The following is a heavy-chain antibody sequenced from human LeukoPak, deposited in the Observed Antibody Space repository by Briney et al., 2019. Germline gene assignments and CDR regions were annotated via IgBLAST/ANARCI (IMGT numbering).Heavy chain of an antibody. J-gene: IGHJ3*02. Sequence: SQTLSLTCTVSGGSISSGGYYWSWIRQHPGKGLVWIGYIYYSGSTYYNPSLKSRVTISVDTSKNQFSLKLSSVTAADTAVYYCARGYRFCGGDCSGGAFDIWGQGTMVTVSS. CDR3: ARGYRFCGGDCSGGAFDI. V-gene: IGHV4-31*03. CDR2: IYYSGST. CDR1: GGSISSGGYY. D-gene: IGHD2-21*02.